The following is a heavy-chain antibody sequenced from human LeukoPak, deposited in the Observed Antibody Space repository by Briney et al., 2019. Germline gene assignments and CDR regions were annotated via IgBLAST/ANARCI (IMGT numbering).Heavy chain of an antibody. J-gene: IGHJ4*02. CDR3: ARPRYGSGSLDS. D-gene: IGHD3-10*01. V-gene: IGHV4-34*01. CDR2: INHSGGT. CDR1: GESFSGHY. Sequence: PSETLSLTCAVYGESFSGHYWTWIPQPPGGGVEWIGEINHSGGTTSNPSLNTRVTISVDTSNNQFSLKLTSVTAADTAVYYCARPRYGSGSLDSWGQGTLVTVSS.